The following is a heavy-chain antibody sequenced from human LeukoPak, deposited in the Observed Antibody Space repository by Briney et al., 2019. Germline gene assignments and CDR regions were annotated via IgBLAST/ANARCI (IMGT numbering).Heavy chain of an antibody. CDR3: ARVYGYGGNSCY. D-gene: IGHD4-23*01. J-gene: IGHJ4*02. CDR1: RYTFTGYY. CDR2: INPNSGGT. Sequence: ASVKVSCKASRYTFTGYYMHWVRQAPGQGLEWMGRINPNSGGTNYAQKFQGRVTMTRDTSISTAYMELSRLRSDDTAVYYCARVYGYGGNSCYWGQGTLVTVSS. V-gene: IGHV1-2*06.